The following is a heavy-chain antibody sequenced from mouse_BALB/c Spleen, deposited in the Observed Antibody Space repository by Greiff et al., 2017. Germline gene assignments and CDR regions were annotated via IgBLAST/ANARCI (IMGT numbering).Heavy chain of an antibody. Sequence: LKQPGSELVRPGASVKLSCKASGYTFTSYWMHWVKQRPGQGLEWIGNIYPGSGSTNYDEKFKSKATLTVDTSSSTAYMQLSSLTSEDSAVYYCTRSHGYDTWFAYWGQGTLVTVSA. D-gene: IGHD2-2*01. CDR1: GYTFTSYW. J-gene: IGHJ3*01. V-gene: IGHV1S22*01. CDR2: IYPGSGST. CDR3: TRSHGYDTWFAY.